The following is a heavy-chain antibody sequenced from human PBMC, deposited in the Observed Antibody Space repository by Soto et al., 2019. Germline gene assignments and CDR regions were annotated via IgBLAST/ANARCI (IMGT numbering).Heavy chain of an antibody. CDR1: GFTFSAYW. J-gene: IGHJ3*02. D-gene: IGHD6-19*01. Sequence: EVQLVESGGGLVQPGGSLRLSCEASGFTFSAYWMSWVRQAPGKGLEWVANLNEDGSEKYYVDSLKGRFPISRDNAKNSLFLQMNSLRAEDTAVYYCARGHRAVAGTGAFDIWGQGTLVTVSS. CDR2: LNEDGSEK. V-gene: IGHV3-7*03. CDR3: ARGHRAVAGTGAFDI.